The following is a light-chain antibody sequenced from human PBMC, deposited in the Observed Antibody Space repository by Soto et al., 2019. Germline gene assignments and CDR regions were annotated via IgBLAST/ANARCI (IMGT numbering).Light chain of an antibody. V-gene: IGLV2-8*01. Sequence: QSALTQPPSASGSPGQSVTVSCTGTSNDVGGNNYVSWYQQHPGKAPKLLIFEVSKRPSGVPDLFSGSKSGNTASLTVSGLHAEDDADYYCSSYAGSNTVFGGGTKLTVL. CDR2: EVS. CDR3: SSYAGSNTV. CDR1: SNDVGGNNY. J-gene: IGLJ2*01.